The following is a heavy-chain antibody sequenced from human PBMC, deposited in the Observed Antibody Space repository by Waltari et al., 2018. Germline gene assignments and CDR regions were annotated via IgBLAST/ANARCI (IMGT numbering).Heavy chain of an antibody. V-gene: IGHV4-4*02. CDR1: GGSISSSHW. Sequence: QVQLQVSGPGLVKPSGTLSLTCAVSGGSISSSHWWSWVRQPPGKGLEWIGEIYHGGSTSYNPSLKSRVTISVDKSKNQFSLNLNSMTVADTAVYYCARNVELGLGWYFDLWGRGTLVTVSS. CDR2: IYHGGST. J-gene: IGHJ2*01. D-gene: IGHD7-27*01. CDR3: ARNVELGLGWYFDL.